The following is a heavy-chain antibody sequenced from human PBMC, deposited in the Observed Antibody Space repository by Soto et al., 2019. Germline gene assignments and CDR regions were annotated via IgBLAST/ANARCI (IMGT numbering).Heavy chain of an antibody. CDR2: ISYDGSNK. CDR1: GFTFSSYA. J-gene: IGHJ4*02. V-gene: IGHV3-30*04. D-gene: IGHD6-6*01. CDR3: ARRGSSSEGFDY. Sequence: GGSLRLSCAASGFTFSSYAMHWVRQAPGKGLEWVAVISYDGSNKYYADSVKGRFTISRDNSKNTLYLQMNSLRAEDTAVYYCARRGSSSEGFDYWGQGTLVTVSS.